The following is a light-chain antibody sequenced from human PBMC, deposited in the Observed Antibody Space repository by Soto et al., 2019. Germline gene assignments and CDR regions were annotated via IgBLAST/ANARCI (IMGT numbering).Light chain of an antibody. J-gene: IGLJ1*01. CDR1: SSDVGGYNF. CDR3: SSYTGRSTSYV. CDR2: EVS. V-gene: IGLV2-14*01. Sequence: QSVLTQPASVSGSPGQSITISCTGTSSDVGGYNFVSWYQQYPGKAPKLMIYEVSNRPSGVSNRFSGSKSGNTASLTISGLQAEDESDYYCSSYTGRSTSYVFGNGTKVTV.